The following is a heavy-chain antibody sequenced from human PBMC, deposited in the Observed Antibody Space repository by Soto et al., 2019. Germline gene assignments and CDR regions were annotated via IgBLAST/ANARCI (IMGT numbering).Heavy chain of an antibody. D-gene: IGHD2-15*01. J-gene: IGHJ4*02. V-gene: IGHV1-69*12. CDR3: ASVKGSTVVAPWWY. Sequence: QVQLVQSGAEVMKPGSSVKVSSKASGGTFSSYAISWVRQAPGQGLEWMGGIIPIFGTANYAQKFQGRVTITADESTSTAYMELSSLRSEDTAVYYCASVKGSTVVAPWWYWGQGTLVTVSS. CDR1: GGTFSSYA. CDR2: IIPIFGTA.